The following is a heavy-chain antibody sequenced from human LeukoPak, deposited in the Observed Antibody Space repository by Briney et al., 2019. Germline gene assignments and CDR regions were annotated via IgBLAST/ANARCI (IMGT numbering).Heavy chain of an antibody. Sequence: PGGSLTLSCAASGFTFSSYNMNWVRQAPGKGLEWVSSISSSSNYIYYADSMKGRFTISRDNVKNSLYLQMNSLRAEDTAVYSCARVNDYDSGSLYRPIDYWGQGTLVTVSS. J-gene: IGHJ4*02. CDR3: ARVNDYDSGSLYRPIDY. CDR1: GFTFSSYN. D-gene: IGHD3-10*01. V-gene: IGHV3-21*01. CDR2: ISSSSNYI.